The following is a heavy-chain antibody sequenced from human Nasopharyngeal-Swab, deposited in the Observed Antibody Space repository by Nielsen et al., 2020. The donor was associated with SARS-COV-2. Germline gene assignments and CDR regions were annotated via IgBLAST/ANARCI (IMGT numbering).Heavy chain of an antibody. CDR1: GYTFTRYY. Sequence: ASVKVSCKASGYTFTRYYMHWVRQAPGQGLEWMGIINPHDGTTSYAERFQGRVTMTRDTSTSTGYMELSGLTSEDTALYYCARVWPLAAGTSGMDVWGQGTTVTVSS. CDR2: INPHDGTT. CDR3: ARVWPLAAGTSGMDV. V-gene: IGHV1-46*01. D-gene: IGHD6-13*01. J-gene: IGHJ6*02.